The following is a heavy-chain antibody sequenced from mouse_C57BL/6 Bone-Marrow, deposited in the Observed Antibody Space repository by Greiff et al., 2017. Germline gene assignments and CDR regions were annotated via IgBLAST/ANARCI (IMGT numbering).Heavy chain of an antibody. Sequence: QVHVKQPGAELVKPGASVKVSCKASGYTFTSYWMHWVKQRPGQGLEWIGRIHPSDSDTNSNQKFKGKATLTVDKSSSTAYMQLSSLTSEDSAVYYCAICSSGPYAMDYWGQGTSVTVSS. D-gene: IGHD3-2*02. J-gene: IGHJ4*01. CDR1: GYTFTSYW. V-gene: IGHV1-74*01. CDR2: IHPSDSDT. CDR3: AICSSGPYAMDY.